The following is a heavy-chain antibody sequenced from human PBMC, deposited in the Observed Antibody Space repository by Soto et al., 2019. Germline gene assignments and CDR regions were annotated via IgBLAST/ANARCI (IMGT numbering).Heavy chain of an antibody. CDR1: VYTFTSYG. CDR3: ARGDYDFWSGYYKYFDY. CDR2: ISAYNGNT. J-gene: IGHJ4*02. D-gene: IGHD3-3*01. V-gene: IGHV1-18*04. Sequence: XSVKVSCKASVYTFTSYGISWVRQAPGQGLEWMGWISAYNGNTNYAQKLQGRVTMTTDTSTSTAYMELRSLRSDDTAVYYCARGDYDFWSGYYKYFDYWGQGTLVTVSS.